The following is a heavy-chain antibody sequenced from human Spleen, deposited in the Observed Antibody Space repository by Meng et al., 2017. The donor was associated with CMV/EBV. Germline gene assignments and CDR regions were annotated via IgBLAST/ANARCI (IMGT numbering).Heavy chain of an antibody. CDR2: ISCDGSDK. J-gene: IGHJ4*02. V-gene: IGHV3-30-3*01. CDR3: ASGSGPPDN. Sequence: GESLKISCAASGFTFSSYTIHWVRQAPGKGLEWVAVISCDGSDKHYADAVRGRFTISRDNAKNSLFLQMNSLRAEDTALYYCASGSGPPDNWGQGTLVTVSS. D-gene: IGHD6-19*01. CDR1: GFTFSSYT.